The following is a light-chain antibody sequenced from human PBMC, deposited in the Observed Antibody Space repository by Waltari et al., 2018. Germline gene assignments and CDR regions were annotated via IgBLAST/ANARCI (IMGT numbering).Light chain of an antibody. J-gene: IGKJ4*01. CDR2: KAS. CDR3: HQYNTLPLT. Sequence: TGRASENVKNNLAWYQHQPGKAPKVLVHKASRLESGVPSRFSGSGYGTEFTLTISSLEPDDFATYYCHQYNTLPLTFGGGTKVEIK. V-gene: IGKV1-5*03. CDR1: ENVKNN.